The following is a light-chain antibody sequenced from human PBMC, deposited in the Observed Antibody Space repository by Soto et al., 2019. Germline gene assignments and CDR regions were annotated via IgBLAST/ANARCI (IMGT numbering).Light chain of an antibody. CDR1: QSISDS. Sequence: DLQMTQSPSTLSASVGDRVTITCRASQSISDSLAWYQQKPGKAPDLLISDVSSLERGVASRFSGSGSGTEFTLTISSMQPDDFATYYCQQYHGYSRTFGQGTKVEI. CDR3: QQYHGYSRT. V-gene: IGKV1-5*01. CDR2: DVS. J-gene: IGKJ1*01.